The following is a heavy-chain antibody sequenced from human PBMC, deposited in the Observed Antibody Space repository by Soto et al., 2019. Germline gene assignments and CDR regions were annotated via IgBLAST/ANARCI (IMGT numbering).Heavy chain of an antibody. Sequence: QVQLQESGPGLVKPSQTPSLTCTVSGGSISSGGYFWSWVRQHPGKGLEWIGNIYYSGRTYYNPSLKSRVTISVDTSKNQFSLNLSSVTAADTAVYYCARFAKEENPKVGSWYYFDYWGQGTRVTVSS. CDR3: ARFAKEENPKVGSWYYFDY. CDR2: IYYSGRT. J-gene: IGHJ4*02. V-gene: IGHV4-31*03. CDR1: GGSISSGGYF. D-gene: IGHD6-13*01.